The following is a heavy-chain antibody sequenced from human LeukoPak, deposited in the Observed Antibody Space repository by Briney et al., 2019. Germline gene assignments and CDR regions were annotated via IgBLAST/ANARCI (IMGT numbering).Heavy chain of an antibody. J-gene: IGHJ5*02. D-gene: IGHD6-6*01. CDR1: GGTFSSYA. V-gene: IGHV1-69*04. CDR3: ARIRLTSIAASKGGNWFDP. Sequence: SVKVSCKASGGTFSSYAISWVRQAPGQGLEWMGRIIPILGIANYAQKFQGRVTITADKSTSTAYMELSSLRSEDTAVYYCARIRLTSIAASKGGNWFDPWGQGTLVTVSS. CDR2: IIPILGIA.